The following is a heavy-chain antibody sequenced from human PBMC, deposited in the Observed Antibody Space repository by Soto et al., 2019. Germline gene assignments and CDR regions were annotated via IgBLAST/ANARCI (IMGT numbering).Heavy chain of an antibody. Sequence: SETLSLTCAVSGGSISSGGYSWSWIRQPPGKGLEWIGYIYHSGSTYYNPSLKSRVTISVDRSENQFSLKLSSVTAADTAVYYCARAPIYGDYLSWFDPWGQGTLVTVSS. CDR2: IYHSGST. J-gene: IGHJ5*02. CDR1: GGSISSGGYS. V-gene: IGHV4-30-2*01. CDR3: ARAPIYGDYLSWFDP. D-gene: IGHD4-17*01.